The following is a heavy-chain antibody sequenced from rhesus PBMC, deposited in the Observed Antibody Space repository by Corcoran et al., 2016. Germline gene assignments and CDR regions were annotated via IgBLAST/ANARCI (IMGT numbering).Heavy chain of an antibody. CDR1: GFTFSSYG. V-gene: IGHV3-54*02. CDR3: VRVVVSATPLIDC. CDR2: ISYDGSKK. J-gene: IGHJ4*01. D-gene: IGHD2-8*01. Sequence: EVQLVESGGGLVQPGGSLRLSCAASGFTFSSYGMHWVRQAPGKGLEWVAVISYDGSKKYYSYSANDRFTISRDKSKNMLYLKMNNLKLEDPGVYFCVRVVVSATPLIDCWGQGVLVTVSS.